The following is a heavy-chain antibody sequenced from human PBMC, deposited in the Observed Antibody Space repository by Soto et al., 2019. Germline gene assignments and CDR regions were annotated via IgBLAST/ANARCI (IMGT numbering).Heavy chain of an antibody. CDR2: INSDGSST. V-gene: IGHV3-74*01. D-gene: IGHD3-3*01. CDR3: VTGGLLRQYYESGPYYYYHTDV. J-gene: IGHJ6*03. Sequence: KGLVWVSRINSDGSSTSYADSVKGRFTISRDNAKNTLYLQMNSLRAEDTAVYYCVTGGLLRQYYESGPYYYYHTDVSGKRTTATVSS.